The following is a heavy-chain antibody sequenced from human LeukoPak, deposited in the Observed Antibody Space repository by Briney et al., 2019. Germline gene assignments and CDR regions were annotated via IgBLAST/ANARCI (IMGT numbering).Heavy chain of an antibody. J-gene: IGHJ4*02. CDR3: ARGGMMVAASY. CDR2: ISSSSSYI. Sequence: GGSLRLSCAASGFTFSSYAMSWVRQAPGKGLEWVSSISSSSSYIYYADSVKGRFTISRDNARNSLYLQMNSLRAEDTAVYYCARGGMMVAASYWGQGTLVTVSS. D-gene: IGHD2-15*01. V-gene: IGHV3-21*01. CDR1: GFTFSSYA.